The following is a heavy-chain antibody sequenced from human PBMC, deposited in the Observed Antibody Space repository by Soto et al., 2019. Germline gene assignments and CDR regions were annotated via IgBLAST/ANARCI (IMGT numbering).Heavy chain of an antibody. D-gene: IGHD4-17*01. CDR3: ARDKGRDYGDYGHSYCYYGMDV. V-gene: IGHV1-69*01. CDR2: IIPIFGTA. J-gene: IGHJ6*04. CDR1: GGTFSSYA. Sequence: QVQLVQSGAEVKKPGSSVKVSCKASGGTFSSYAISWVRQAPGQGLEWMGGIIPIFGTANYAQKFQGRVTITADESTSTAYMELSSLRSEDTAVYYCARDKGRDYGDYGHSYCYYGMDVWGEGTTVTVSS.